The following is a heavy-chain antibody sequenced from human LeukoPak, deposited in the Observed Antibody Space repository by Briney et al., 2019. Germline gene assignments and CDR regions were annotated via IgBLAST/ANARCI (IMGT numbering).Heavy chain of an antibody. CDR2: IKQDGSEK. CDR1: GFTFSSYW. Sequence: GGSLRLSCAASGFTFSSYWMSWVRQAPGKGLEWVANIKQDGSEKYYVDSVKGRFTISRDNAKNSLYLQMNSLRAEDTAVYYCARGRKWGEFANRFDPWGQGTLVTVSS. V-gene: IGHV3-7*01. J-gene: IGHJ5*02. CDR3: ARGRKWGEFANRFDP. D-gene: IGHD3-16*01.